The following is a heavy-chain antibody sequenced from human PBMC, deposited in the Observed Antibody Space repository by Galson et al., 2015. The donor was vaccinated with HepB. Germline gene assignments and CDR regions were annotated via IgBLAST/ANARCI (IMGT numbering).Heavy chain of an antibody. Sequence: SLRLSCAASGFSFSSYGMHWVRQAPGKGLEWVASIWYDGSNTYYADSVKGRFSISRDNSKNTLYLQMSSLRAEDTAVYYCTRIPYCSSTSCYPDYWGQGTLVTVSS. CDR1: GFSFSSYG. CDR3: TRIPYCSSTSCYPDY. CDR2: IWYDGSNT. V-gene: IGHV3-33*01. J-gene: IGHJ4*02. D-gene: IGHD2-2*01.